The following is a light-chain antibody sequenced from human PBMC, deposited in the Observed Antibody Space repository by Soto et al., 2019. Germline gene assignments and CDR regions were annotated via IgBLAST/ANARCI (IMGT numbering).Light chain of an antibody. CDR2: DAS. CDR3: QQSYSSPPT. Sequence: IQMTQSPSTLSASVGDRGTITCRASQSISSWLAWYQQKPGKAPKLLIYDASSLESGVPSRFSGSGSGTEFTLTISSLQPDDFATYYCQQSYSSPPTFGQGTKVDIK. CDR1: QSISSW. V-gene: IGKV1-5*01. J-gene: IGKJ1*01.